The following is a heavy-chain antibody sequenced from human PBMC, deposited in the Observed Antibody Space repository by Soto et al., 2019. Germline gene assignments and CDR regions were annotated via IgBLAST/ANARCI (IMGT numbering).Heavy chain of an antibody. J-gene: IGHJ4*02. D-gene: IGHD2-8*01. Sequence: SETLSLTCTVSGGSISSGDYYWSWIRQPPGKGLEWIGYIYYSGSTYYNQSLKSRVTISVDTSKNQFSLKLSSVTAADTALYYCSRLLGYCTNGVCYIGGYYFDYWGQGTLVTVPQ. CDR2: IYYSGST. CDR3: SRLLGYCTNGVCYIGGYYFDY. V-gene: IGHV4-30-4*01. CDR1: GGSISSGDYY.